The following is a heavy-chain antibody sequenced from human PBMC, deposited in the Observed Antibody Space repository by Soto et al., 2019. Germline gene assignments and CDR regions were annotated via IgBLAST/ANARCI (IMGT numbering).Heavy chain of an antibody. J-gene: IGHJ5*02. Sequence: PSETLSLTCTVSGGSISSGGYYWSWIRQHPGKGLEWIGYIYYSGSTYYNPSLKSRVTISVDTSKNQFSLKLSSVTAADTAVYYFARASHIVVVTAITVNWFDPWGQGTLVTVSS. CDR2: IYYSGST. CDR1: GGSISSGGYY. V-gene: IGHV4-31*03. CDR3: ARASHIVVVTAITVNWFDP. D-gene: IGHD2-21*02.